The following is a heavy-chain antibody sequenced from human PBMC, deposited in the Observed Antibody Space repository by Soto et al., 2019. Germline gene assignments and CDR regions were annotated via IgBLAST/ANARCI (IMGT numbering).Heavy chain of an antibody. CDR1: GGSISSGGYY. CDR3: ARLGGYYQALDS. J-gene: IGHJ4*02. V-gene: IGHV4-31*03. Sequence: PSETLSLTCTGSGGSISSGGYYWNWIRQHPGKGLEWIGYIYYSGTTYYNPSLKSRVSISVDTSKNEVSLKLTSVTAADTAVYYCARLGGYYQALDSWGQGTVVTVSS. D-gene: IGHD3-22*01. CDR2: IYYSGTT.